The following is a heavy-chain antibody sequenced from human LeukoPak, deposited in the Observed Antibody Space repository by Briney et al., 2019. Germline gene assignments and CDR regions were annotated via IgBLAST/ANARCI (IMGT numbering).Heavy chain of an antibody. V-gene: IGHV3-23*01. CDR3: ARVEDYYDSSGYCDY. CDR1: XFTFSSYA. CDR2: ISGSGGST. D-gene: IGHD3-22*01. Sequence: GGXXRLXXAASXFTFSSYAMSWVRXAPGKXXXXVSAISGSGGSTYYADSVKGRFTISRDNSNNSLYLQMNSLRAEDTAVYYCARVEDYYDSSGYCDYWGQGTLVTVSS. J-gene: IGHJ4*02.